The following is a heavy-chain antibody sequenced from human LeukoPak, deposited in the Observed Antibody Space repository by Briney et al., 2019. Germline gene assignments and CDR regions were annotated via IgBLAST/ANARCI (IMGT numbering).Heavy chain of an antibody. J-gene: IGHJ2*01. Sequence: SETLSLTCGVSGYPINNAYYWVWIRQPPGKGLEWIGSMYYSGSTNYNPSLKSRATISEDTSKKQFSLKLSSVTAADTAVYYCARAGYDTSGFWYFDLWGRGTLVTVSS. CDR2: MYYSGST. V-gene: IGHV4-61*01. D-gene: IGHD3-22*01. CDR1: GYPINNAYY. CDR3: ARAGYDTSGFWYFDL.